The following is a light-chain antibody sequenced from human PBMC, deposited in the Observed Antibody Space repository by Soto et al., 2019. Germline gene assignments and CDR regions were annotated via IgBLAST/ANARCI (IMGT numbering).Light chain of an antibody. V-gene: IGLV1-40*01. CDR2: GNS. Sequence: QSVLTQPPSVSGAPGQRVTISCTGSSSNIGAGYDVHWYQQVPGTAPKLLIYGNSNRPSGVPDRFSGSKSGTSASLAITGLQAEDEADYYCQSYDSSLIVSKVFGTGTKVTVL. CDR3: QSYDSSLIVSKV. CDR1: SSNIGAGYD. J-gene: IGLJ1*01.